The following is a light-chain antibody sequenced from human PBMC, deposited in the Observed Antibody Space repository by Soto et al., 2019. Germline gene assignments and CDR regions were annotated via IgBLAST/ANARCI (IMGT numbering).Light chain of an antibody. CDR2: EVS. J-gene: IGLJ3*02. V-gene: IGLV2-14*01. CDR1: SSDVGAYNY. Sequence: QSALTQPASVSGSPGQSITISCTGTSSDVGAYNYVSWYQQHPDKAPKLMIYEVSNRPSGLSNRCSGSKSGNTASLTISGLQAEDEADYYCTSYTSSSSWVFGGGTKLTVL. CDR3: TSYTSSSSWV.